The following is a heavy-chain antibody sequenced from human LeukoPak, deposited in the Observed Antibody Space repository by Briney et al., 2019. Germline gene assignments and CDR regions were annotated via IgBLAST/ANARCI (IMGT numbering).Heavy chain of an antibody. V-gene: IGHV1-18*01. CDR2: ISAYNGNT. CDR3: ASVNYCSSTSCYFFDYYYYYMDV. D-gene: IGHD2-2*01. Sequence: GASVKVSCKASGYTFTSYGISWVRQAPGQGLEWMGWISAYNGNTNYAQKLQGRVTMTTDTSTSTAYMELSSLRSEDTAAYYCASVNYCSSTSCYFFDYYYYYMDVWGKGTTVTVSS. CDR1: GYTFTSYG. J-gene: IGHJ6*03.